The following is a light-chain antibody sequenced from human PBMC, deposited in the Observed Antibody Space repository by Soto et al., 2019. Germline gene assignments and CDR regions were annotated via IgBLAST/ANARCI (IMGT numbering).Light chain of an antibody. CDR2: AAS. CDR1: QSISSW. J-gene: IGKJ4*01. CDR3: QQYYSLPLI. Sequence: DIQMTQSPSTLSASVGDRVTITCRASQSISSWLAWYQQKPGKAPKLMICAASSLQSGVPSRFSGSGSGTDFNLTISSLQAEDVALYYCQQYYSLPLIFGGGTKVDIK. V-gene: IGKV1-5*01.